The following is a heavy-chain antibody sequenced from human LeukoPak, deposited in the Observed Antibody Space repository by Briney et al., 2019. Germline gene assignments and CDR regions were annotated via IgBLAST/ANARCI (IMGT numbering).Heavy chain of an antibody. CDR2: INHSGST. D-gene: IGHD6-13*01. Sequence: PSETLSLTCAVYGGSFSGYYWSWIRQPPGKGLEWIGEINHSGSTNYNPSLKSRVTISVDTSKNQFSLKLSSVTAADTAVYYCARGWGSSWYHRRQLRLDYWGQGTLVTVSS. CDR1: GGSFSGYY. CDR3: ARGWGSSWYHRRQLRLDY. J-gene: IGHJ4*02. V-gene: IGHV4-34*01.